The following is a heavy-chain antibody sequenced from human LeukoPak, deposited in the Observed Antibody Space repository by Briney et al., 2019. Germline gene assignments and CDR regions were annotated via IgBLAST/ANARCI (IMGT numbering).Heavy chain of an antibody. Sequence: SVKVSCKASGGTFSSYAISWVRQAPGQGLEWMRGIIPIFGTANYAQKFQGRVTITTDESTSTAYMELSSLRSEDTAVYYCARFGSSYYDSSGYFMSFDYWGQRTLVTVSS. V-gene: IGHV1-69*05. CDR2: IIPIFGTA. D-gene: IGHD3-22*01. J-gene: IGHJ4*02. CDR3: ARFGSSYYDSSGYFMSFDY. CDR1: GGTFSSYA.